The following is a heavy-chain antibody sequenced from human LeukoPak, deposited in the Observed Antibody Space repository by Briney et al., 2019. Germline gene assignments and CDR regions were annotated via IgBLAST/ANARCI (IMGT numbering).Heavy chain of an antibody. CDR1: GGSISSGGYS. J-gene: IGHJ3*02. CDR3: ASAYCGGDCDAFDI. CDR2: IYHSGST. Sequence: SETLSLTCAVSGGSISSGGYSWSWIRQPPGKGLEWIGYIYHSGSTYYNPSLKSRVTISVDTSKNQFSLKLSSVTAADTAVYYCASAYCGGDCDAFDIWGQGTMVTVSS. V-gene: IGHV4-30-2*05. D-gene: IGHD2-21*02.